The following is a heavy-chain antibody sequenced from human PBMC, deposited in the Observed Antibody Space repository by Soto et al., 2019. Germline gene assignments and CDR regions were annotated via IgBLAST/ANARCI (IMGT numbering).Heavy chain of an antibody. CDR2: IYYSGST. J-gene: IGHJ4*02. D-gene: IGHD3-10*01. Sequence: QVQLQESGPGLVKPSETLSLTCTVSGGSIITYYWSWIRQPPGKGLEWIGYIYYSGSTNYNPSLKSRVTISADTSKNQFTLKLNSMTAADKAVYYCARHNYGSGSTYFDYWGQGTLVTVSS. CDR3: ARHNYGSGSTYFDY. CDR1: GGSIITYY. V-gene: IGHV4-59*08.